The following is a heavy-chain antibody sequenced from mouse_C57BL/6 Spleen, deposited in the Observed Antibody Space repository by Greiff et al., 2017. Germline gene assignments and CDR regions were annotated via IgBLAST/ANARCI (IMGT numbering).Heavy chain of an antibody. Sequence: EVKLQESGAELVKPGASVKLSCTASGFNIKDYYMHWVKQRPEQGLEWIGRIDPEDGETKYAPKFQGKAAITADTSSNTAYLQLSSLTSEDTAVYYCARSTIVTTRYFDYWGQGTTLTVSS. CDR3: ARSTIVTTRYFDY. D-gene: IGHD2-2*01. V-gene: IGHV14-2*01. CDR2: IDPEDGET. J-gene: IGHJ2*01. CDR1: GFNIKDYY.